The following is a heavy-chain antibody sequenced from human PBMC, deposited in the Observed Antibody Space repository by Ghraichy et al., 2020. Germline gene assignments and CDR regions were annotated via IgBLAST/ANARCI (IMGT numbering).Heavy chain of an antibody. CDR2: IYTSGST. D-gene: IGHD3-22*01. CDR3: ATSPTSRLLEYFQH. V-gene: IGHV4-4*07. CDR1: GGSISNYY. Sequence: SETRSLTCTVSGGSISNYYWSWIRQPAGKGLEWIGRIYTSGSTNYNPSLKSRVTMSVDTSKNQFSLKLSSVTAADTAVYYCATSPTSRLLEYFQHWGQGTLVTVSS. J-gene: IGHJ1*01.